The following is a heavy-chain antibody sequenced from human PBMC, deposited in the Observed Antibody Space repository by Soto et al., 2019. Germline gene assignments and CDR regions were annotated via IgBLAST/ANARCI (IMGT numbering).Heavy chain of an antibody. V-gene: IGHV3-23*01. CDR2: ISGSGGST. CDR3: ARGRTEFDIFTAYIMGDF. D-gene: IGHD3-9*01. J-gene: IGHJ4*02. Sequence: GGSLRLSCAASGFTFSSHAMSWVRQAPGKGLEWVSVISGSGGSTYYADSVKGRFTISRDNSKNTLYMELSSLRSDDTATYYCARGRTEFDIFTAYIMGDFWGQGTQVTVSS. CDR1: GFTFSSHA.